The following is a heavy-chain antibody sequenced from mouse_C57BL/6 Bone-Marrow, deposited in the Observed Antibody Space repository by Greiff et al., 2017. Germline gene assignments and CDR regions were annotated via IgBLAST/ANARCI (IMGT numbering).Heavy chain of an antibody. CDR3: TTSKPDQAVYAMDY. D-gene: IGHD3-2*02. CDR1: GFNIKDYY. J-gene: IGHJ4*01. CDR2: IDPDDGDT. V-gene: IGHV14-1*01. Sequence: VQLQQSGAELVRPGASVKLSCTASGFNIKDYYMHWVKQRPEQGLEWIGRIDPDDGDTEYAPKFQGTATMTADTSSNTAYLQLSSLTSEDPAVYYCTTSKPDQAVYAMDYWGQGTSVTVSS.